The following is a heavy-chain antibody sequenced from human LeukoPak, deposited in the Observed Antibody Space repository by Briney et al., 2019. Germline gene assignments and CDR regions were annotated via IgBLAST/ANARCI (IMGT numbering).Heavy chain of an antibody. J-gene: IGHJ4*02. V-gene: IGHV4-31*03. CDR2: IYYSGST. D-gene: IGHD6-6*01. CDR1: GGSISSGGYY. CDR3: ARGKYSSSLFDY. Sequence: SQTLSLTCTVSGGSISSGGYYWSWIRQHPGKGLEWIGYIYYSGSTYYNPSLKSRVTISVDTSKNQFSLKLSSVTAADTAVYYCARGKYSSSLFDYWGQGTLVTVSS.